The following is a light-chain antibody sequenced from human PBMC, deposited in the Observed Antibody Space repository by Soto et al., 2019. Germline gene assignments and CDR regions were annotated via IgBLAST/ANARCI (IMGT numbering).Light chain of an antibody. CDR3: CSYAGSYD. Sequence: QSVLAQPRSVSGSPGRSVTISCTGTSSDVGGYNYVSWYQQHPGKAPKLMIYDVSKRPSGVPDRFSGSKSGNTASLTISGLQAEDEADYYCCSYAGSYDFGTGTKVTVL. CDR1: SSDVGGYNY. J-gene: IGLJ1*01. V-gene: IGLV2-11*01. CDR2: DVS.